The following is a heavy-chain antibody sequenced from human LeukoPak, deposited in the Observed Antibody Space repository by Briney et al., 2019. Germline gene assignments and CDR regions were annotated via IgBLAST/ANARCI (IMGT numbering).Heavy chain of an antibody. V-gene: IGHV4-59*08. CDR2: IHYSGST. J-gene: IGHJ4*02. CDR3: TRLDNSGYYFHDY. CDR1: GGSTSTYY. Sequence: SETLSLTCTVSGGSTSTYYGSWNRQPPGKGREWSGYIHYSGSTNYNPSLRSRVTISLDTSKKQISLGLRSVTAAETAVYYCTRLDNSGYYFHDYWGQGTLVTVSS. D-gene: IGHD3-22*01.